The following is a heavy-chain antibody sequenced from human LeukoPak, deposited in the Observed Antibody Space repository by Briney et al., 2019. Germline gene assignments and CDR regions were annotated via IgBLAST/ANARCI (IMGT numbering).Heavy chain of an antibody. CDR1: GGSLSSSSYY. CDR3: ASKSGWLGNFDY. CDR2: IYYSGST. J-gene: IGHJ4*02. Sequence: PSETLSLTCTVSGGSLSSSSYYWGWIRQPPGKGLEWIGIIYYSGSTYYNPSLKSRITISVDTSKNQFSLKLSSVTAADTAVYYCASKSGWLGNFDYWGQGTLVTVSS. V-gene: IGHV4-39*01. D-gene: IGHD6-19*01.